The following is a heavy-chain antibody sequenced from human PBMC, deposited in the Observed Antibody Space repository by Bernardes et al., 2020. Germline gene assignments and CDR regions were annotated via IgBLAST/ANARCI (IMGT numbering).Heavy chain of an antibody. V-gene: IGHV3-33*01. Sequence: GGSLRLSCAASGFTFSSYGMHWVRQAPGKGLEWVAVIWYDGSNKYYADSVKGRFTISRDNSKNTLYLQMNSLRAEDTAVYYCARADYYDSSGPNAFDIWGQGKMVTVSS. CDR3: ARADYYDSSGPNAFDI. J-gene: IGHJ3*02. D-gene: IGHD3-22*01. CDR1: GFTFSSYG. CDR2: IWYDGSNK.